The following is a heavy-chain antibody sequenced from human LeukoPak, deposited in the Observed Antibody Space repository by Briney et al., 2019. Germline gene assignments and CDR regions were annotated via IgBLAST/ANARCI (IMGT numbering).Heavy chain of an antibody. J-gene: IGHJ4*02. CDR3: ARGGSDNWKFDY. Sequence: GASVKVSCKASGYSFTNYYMHWVRQAPGQRLEWMGIINPSSASASYAQRFQTRVAMTRDTSTRTLYMEVSSLRSDDTAVYYCARGGSDNWKFDYWGQGTLVTVSS. CDR1: GYSFTNYY. D-gene: IGHD1-1*01. V-gene: IGHV1-46*01. CDR2: INPSSASA.